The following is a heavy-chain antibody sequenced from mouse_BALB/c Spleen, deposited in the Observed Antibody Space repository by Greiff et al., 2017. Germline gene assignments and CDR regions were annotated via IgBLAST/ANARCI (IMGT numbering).Heavy chain of an antibody. Sequence: EVQLVESGGDLVKPGGSLKLSCAASGFTFSSYGMSWVRQSPDKRLEWVATISSGGSYTYYPDSVKGRSTISRDNATNTLYLQVSSLKYEDTAMYYCAKQVYYGYDSYAMDYWGQGTSVTVSS. J-gene: IGHJ4*01. D-gene: IGHD1-2*01. V-gene: IGHV5-6*01. CDR1: GFTFSSYG. CDR2: ISSGGSYT. CDR3: AKQVYYGYDSYAMDY.